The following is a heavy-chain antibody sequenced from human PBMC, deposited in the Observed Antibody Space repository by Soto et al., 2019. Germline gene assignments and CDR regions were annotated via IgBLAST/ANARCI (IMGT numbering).Heavy chain of an antibody. CDR3: ARDFEGYYCSGSNDYYYGMDV. Sequence: QVQLVESGGGVVQPGRSLRLSCAASGFTFSSYAMHWVRQAPGKGLEWVAVISYDGSNKYYADSVKGRFTISRDNSKNTLYLQMNSLRAEDTAVYYCARDFEGYYCSGSNDYYYGMDVWGQGTTVTVSS. D-gene: IGHD3-10*01. CDR2: ISYDGSNK. V-gene: IGHV3-30-3*01. J-gene: IGHJ6*02. CDR1: GFTFSSYA.